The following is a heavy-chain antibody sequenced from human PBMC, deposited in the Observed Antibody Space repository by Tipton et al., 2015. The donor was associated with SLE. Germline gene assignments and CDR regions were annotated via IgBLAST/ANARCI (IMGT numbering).Heavy chain of an antibody. J-gene: IGHJ6*03. Sequence: QLVQSGGGLVQPGGSLRLSCAASGFTVSSNYMSWVRQAPGKGLEWVSVIYSGGSTYYADSVKGRFTISRDNSKNTLYLQMNSLRAEDTAVYYCARDLVAGYYYYYYMDVWGKGTTVTVSS. V-gene: IGHV3-53*04. D-gene: IGHD6-19*01. CDR2: IYSGGST. CDR3: ARDLVAGYYYYYYMDV. CDR1: GFTVSSNY.